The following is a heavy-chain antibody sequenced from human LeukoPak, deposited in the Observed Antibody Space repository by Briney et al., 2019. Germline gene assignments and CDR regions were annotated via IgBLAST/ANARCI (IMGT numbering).Heavy chain of an antibody. V-gene: IGHV1-69*13. J-gene: IGHJ4*02. D-gene: IGHD3-10*01. CDR2: IIPIFGTA. Sequence: GASVKVSCKASGGTFSSYAISWVRQAPGQGLEWMGGIIPIFGTANYAQKFQGRVTITADESTSTAYMELSSLRSEDTAVYYCARVGMVRGVMSYYFGYWGQGTLVTVSS. CDR1: GGTFSSYA. CDR3: ARVGMVRGVMSYYFGY.